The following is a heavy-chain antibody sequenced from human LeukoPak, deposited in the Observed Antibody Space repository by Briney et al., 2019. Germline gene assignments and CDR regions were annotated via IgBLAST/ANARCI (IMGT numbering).Heavy chain of an antibody. CDR3: ARARAPTYYYDSSGYKYAFDI. J-gene: IGHJ3*02. Sequence: ASVKVSCKASGYTFTSYYMHWVRQAPGQGLEWMGIINPSGGSTSYAQKFQGRVTMTRGTSTSTVYMELSSLRSEDTAVYYCARARAPTYYYDSSGYKYAFDIWGQGTMVTVSS. CDR2: INPSGGST. V-gene: IGHV1-46*01. CDR1: GYTFTSYY. D-gene: IGHD3-22*01.